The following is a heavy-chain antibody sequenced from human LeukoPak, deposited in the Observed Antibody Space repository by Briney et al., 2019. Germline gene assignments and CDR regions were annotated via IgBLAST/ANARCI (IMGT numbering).Heavy chain of an antibody. CDR3: ARGIAAAGFNWFDP. J-gene: IGHJ5*02. D-gene: IGHD6-13*01. CDR2: IYYSGST. Sequence: SEILSLTCIVSGGSISSYYWSWIRQPPGKGLEWIGYIYYSGSTNYNPSLKSRVTISVDTSKNQFSLKLSSVTAADTAVYYCARGIAAAGFNWFDPWGQGTLVTVSS. CDR1: GGSISSYY. V-gene: IGHV4-59*01.